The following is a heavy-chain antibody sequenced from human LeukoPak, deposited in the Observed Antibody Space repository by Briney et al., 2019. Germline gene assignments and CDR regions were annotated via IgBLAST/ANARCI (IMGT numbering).Heavy chain of an antibody. CDR2: INPNSGDT. D-gene: IGHD6-19*01. V-gene: IGHV1-2*02. Sequence: ASVKVSCKASGYTLSSYGISWLRQAPGQGLEWMGWINPNSGDTNYAQKFQGRVTMTRDTSISTAYMELSRLRSDDMAVYSCARETIAVAGAFDYWGQGTLVTVSS. CDR1: GYTLSSYG. J-gene: IGHJ4*02. CDR3: ARETIAVAGAFDY.